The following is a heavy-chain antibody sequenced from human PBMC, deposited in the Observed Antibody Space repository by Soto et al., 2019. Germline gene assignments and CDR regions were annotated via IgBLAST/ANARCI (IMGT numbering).Heavy chain of an antibody. CDR2: ISYDGSNK. Sequence: QVQLVESGGGVVQPGRSLRLSCAASGFTFSSYAMHWVRQAPGKGLEWVAVISYDGSNKYYTDSVKGRFTISRDNXXXXXXXXXXXXXXXXXXXXXXARPLWXXDXNWGYFDLWGRGTLVTVSS. CDR3: ARPLWXXDXNWGYFDL. J-gene: IGHJ2*01. CDR1: GFTFSSYA. D-gene: IGHD2-21*01. V-gene: IGHV3-30-3*01.